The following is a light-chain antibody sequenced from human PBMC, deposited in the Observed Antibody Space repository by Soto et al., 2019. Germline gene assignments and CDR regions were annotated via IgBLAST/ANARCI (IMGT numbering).Light chain of an antibody. V-gene: IGKV3-11*01. CDR1: QSVSSY. J-gene: IGKJ5*01. CDR2: DAS. Sequence: EIVLTQSPVTLSLSPGERATLSCRASQSVSSYVAWYQQKPGQAPRLLIYDASNRATGIPARFSGSGSGTDFTLTIDNLEPEDVAVYYCQQRSNWPPITFGQGTRLEIK. CDR3: QQRSNWPPIT.